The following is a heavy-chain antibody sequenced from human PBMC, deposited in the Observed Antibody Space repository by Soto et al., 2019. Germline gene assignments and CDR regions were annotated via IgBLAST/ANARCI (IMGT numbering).Heavy chain of an antibody. V-gene: IGHV4-31*03. CDR1: GGSISSGGYY. J-gene: IGHJ4*02. Sequence: SETLSLTCTVSGGSISSGGYYWSWIRQHPGKGLEWIGYIYYSGSTYYNPSLKSRFTISRDTAKNTLSLQLNCLPVEDTAMYYRGTVFEHWGQGIPVTVSS. CDR3: GTVFEH. CDR2: IYYSGST.